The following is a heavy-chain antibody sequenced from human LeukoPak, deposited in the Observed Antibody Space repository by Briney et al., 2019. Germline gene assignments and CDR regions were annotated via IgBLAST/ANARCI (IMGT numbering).Heavy chain of an antibody. D-gene: IGHD3-10*01. V-gene: IGHV3-23*01. CDR3: AKSMVRGIIILDFDY. J-gene: IGHJ4*02. Sequence: GGSLRLSCAASGFTFSNYAMTWIRQAPGKGLEWVSAVSGRGDSTYYADSVKGRFTISRDNSKNTLYLQMNSLRAEDTAVYYCAKSMVRGIIILDFDYWGQGTLVTVSS. CDR2: VSGRGDST. CDR1: GFTFSNYA.